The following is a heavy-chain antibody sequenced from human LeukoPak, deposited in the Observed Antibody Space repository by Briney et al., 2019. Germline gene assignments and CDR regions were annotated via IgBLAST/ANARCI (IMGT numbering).Heavy chain of an antibody. Sequence: GGSLRLSCAAPGFTFSSYSMNSVRPAPGKGLEWVSSISSSSSYIYYAASVKGRFTISRDNAKNSLYLQMNSLRAEDTAVYYCARRAGAYSHPYDYWGQGTLVTVSS. CDR2: ISSSSSYI. CDR1: GFTFSSYS. CDR3: ARRAGAYSHPYDY. D-gene: IGHD4/OR15-4a*01. V-gene: IGHV3-21*04. J-gene: IGHJ4*02.